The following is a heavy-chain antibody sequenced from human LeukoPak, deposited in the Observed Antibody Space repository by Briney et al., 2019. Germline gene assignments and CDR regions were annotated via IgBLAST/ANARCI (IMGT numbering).Heavy chain of an antibody. V-gene: IGHV3-7*01. J-gene: IGHJ4*02. CDR3: AKDSSSRGFDY. CDR1: GFTFSSYW. CDR2: IKQDESEK. Sequence: GGSLRLSCVASGFTFSSYWMSWVRQAPGKGLEWVANIKQDESEKYYVDSVKGRFTISRDNAKNSLYLQMNSLRAEDTAVYYCAKDSSSRGFDYWGQGTLVTVSS. D-gene: IGHD6-6*01.